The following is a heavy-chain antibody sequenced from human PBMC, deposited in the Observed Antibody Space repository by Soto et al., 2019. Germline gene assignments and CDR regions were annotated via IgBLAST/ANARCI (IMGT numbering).Heavy chain of an antibody. V-gene: IGHV4-59*01. CDR3: ARDLGVDVYIWGSYSRDAFAI. Sequence: PSETLSLTCTVSGGSISSYYWSWIRQPPGKGLEWIGYIYYSGSTNYNPSLKSRVTISVDTSKNQFSLKLSSVTAADTAVYYCARDLGVDVYIWGSYSRDAFAICGQGTLVPVSS. J-gene: IGHJ3*02. D-gene: IGHD3-16*01. CDR2: IYYSGST. CDR1: GGSISSYY.